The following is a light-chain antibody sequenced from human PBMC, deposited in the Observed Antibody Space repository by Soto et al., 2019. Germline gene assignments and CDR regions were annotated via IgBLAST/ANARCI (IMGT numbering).Light chain of an antibody. CDR2: HAS. CDR1: QSVSSN. V-gene: IGKV3-15*01. Sequence: EIVMTQSPATLSVSPGERATLSCRASQSVSSNLAWYQQKPGQAPRLRIYHASTRATGITARFSGSGSGTDFTLTISSPQSEDFAVYYCQQYNKWPLTFGGGTKVEIK. J-gene: IGKJ4*01. CDR3: QQYNKWPLT.